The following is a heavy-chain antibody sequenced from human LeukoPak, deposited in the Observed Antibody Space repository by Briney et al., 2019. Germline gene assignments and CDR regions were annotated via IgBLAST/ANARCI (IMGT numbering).Heavy chain of an antibody. CDR2: IIPIFGTA. CDR1: GGAFSSYA. D-gene: IGHD2-21*02. V-gene: IGHV1-69*01. CDR3: ARAIVVVTATDAFDI. J-gene: IGHJ3*02. Sequence: SSEKVSCKASGGAFSSYAISWVRQAPGQGLEWMGGIIPIFGTANYAQKFQGRVTITADESTSTAYMELSSLRSEDTAVYYCARAIVVVTATDAFDIWGQGTMVTVSS.